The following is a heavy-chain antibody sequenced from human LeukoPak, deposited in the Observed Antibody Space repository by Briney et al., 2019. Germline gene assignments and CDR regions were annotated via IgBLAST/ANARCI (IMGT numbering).Heavy chain of an antibody. V-gene: IGHV1-58*01. J-gene: IGHJ4*02. CDR1: GFTFTSSA. CDR2: IVVGSGNT. D-gene: IGHD5-12*01. Sequence: SVKVSCKASGFTFTSSAVQWVRQARGQRLEWIGWIVVGSGNTNYAQKFQERVTITRDMSTSTAYMELSSLRSEDTAVYYCARGRDVVATLYYWGQGTLVTVSS. CDR3: ARGRDVVATLYY.